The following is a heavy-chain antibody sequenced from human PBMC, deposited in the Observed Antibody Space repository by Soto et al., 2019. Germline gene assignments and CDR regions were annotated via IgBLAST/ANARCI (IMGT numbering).Heavy chain of an antibody. Sequence: QLQLQESGSGLVKSSQTLSLTCAVSGGSVSSGGYSWSWIRQPPGKGLEWFGYMYYGGSTYYNPYLKSRVTISANRSKNQFSLKLTSVTAADPAVYYCASAIDTVLDAFDRWGQGTMITVSS. J-gene: IGHJ3*01. CDR2: MYYGGST. D-gene: IGHD4-4*01. CDR1: GGSVSSGGYS. CDR3: ASAIDTVLDAFDR. V-gene: IGHV4-30-2*01.